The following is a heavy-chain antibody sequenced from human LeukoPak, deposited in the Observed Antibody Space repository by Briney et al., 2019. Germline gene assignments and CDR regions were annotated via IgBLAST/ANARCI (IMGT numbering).Heavy chain of an antibody. D-gene: IGHD3-22*01. CDR1: GGSISSGGYY. CDR2: IYYSGST. V-gene: IGHV4-31*03. J-gene: IGHJ4*02. CDR3: ASGDSSGYYYFDY. Sequence: SQSLSLTCTVSGGSISSGGYYWSWIRQHPGKGLEWIGYIYYSGSTYYNPSLKSRVTISVDTSKNQFSLKLSSVTAADTAVYYCASGDSSGYYYFDYWGQGTLVSVSS.